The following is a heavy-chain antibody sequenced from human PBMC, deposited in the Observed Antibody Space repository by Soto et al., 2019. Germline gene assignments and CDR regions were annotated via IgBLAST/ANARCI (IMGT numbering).Heavy chain of an antibody. CDR3: AGTAGISLWFVQLRYYLDY. V-gene: IGHV4-34*08. J-gene: IGHJ4*02. Sequence: QVHLQQWGAGLLKPSETLSLTCAVYGGTFTGYYWSWIRQSPGKGLEWIGEINHSGSTNYNPSLKRRVTTSVDAAKNQFSLKLTSVTAADTAVYYCAGTAGISLWFVQLRYYLDYWGQATLVTV. D-gene: IGHD3-10*01. CDR1: GGTFTGYY. CDR2: INHSGST.